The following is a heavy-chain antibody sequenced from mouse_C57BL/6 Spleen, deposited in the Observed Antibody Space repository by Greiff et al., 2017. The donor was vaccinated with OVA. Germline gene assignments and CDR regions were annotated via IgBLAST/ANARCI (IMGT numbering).Heavy chain of an antibody. D-gene: IGHD1-1*01. Sequence: VKLQESGAELMKPGASVKLSCQATGYTFTGYWIEWVKQRPGHGLEWIGEILPGSGCTNYNEKFKGKATFTSDTSSNTAYMQISSLTTEDAAIYDCAGPSTTVPCYFDYWGQGTTLTVSS. CDR3: AGPSTTVPCYFDY. CDR1: GYTFTGYW. J-gene: IGHJ2*01. V-gene: IGHV1-9*01. CDR2: ILPGSGCT.